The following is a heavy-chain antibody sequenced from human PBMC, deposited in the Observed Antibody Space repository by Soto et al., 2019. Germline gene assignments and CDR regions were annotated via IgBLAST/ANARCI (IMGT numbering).Heavy chain of an antibody. Sequence: ASVKVSCKVSGYTLTELSMHWVRQAPGKGLEWMGGFDPEDGETIYAQKFQGRVTMNEDTSTDTAYMELSSLRSEDTAVYYCATMDYGDSYYFDYWGQGTLVTVSS. CDR1: GYTLTELS. J-gene: IGHJ4*02. CDR2: FDPEDGET. D-gene: IGHD4-17*01. CDR3: ATMDYGDSYYFDY. V-gene: IGHV1-24*01.